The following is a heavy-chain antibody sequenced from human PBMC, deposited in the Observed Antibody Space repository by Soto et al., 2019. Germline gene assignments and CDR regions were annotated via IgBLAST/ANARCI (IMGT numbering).Heavy chain of an antibody. J-gene: IGHJ2*01. D-gene: IGHD3-10*01. V-gene: IGHV3-15*01. CDR2: IKSKTDGGTT. CDR1: EFTIRNAG. Sequence: GGPKRLSSTAAEFTIRNAGRSWVRQNPGKGLEWVGRIKSKTDGGTTDYAAPVKGRFTISRDDSKNTLYLQMNSLKTEDTAVYYCTTTLVRGVIPNWYFDLWGRGTLVTVSS. CDR3: TTTLVRGVIPNWYFDL.